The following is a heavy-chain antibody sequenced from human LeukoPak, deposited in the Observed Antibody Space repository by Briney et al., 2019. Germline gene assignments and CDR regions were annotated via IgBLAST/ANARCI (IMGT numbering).Heavy chain of an antibody. CDR3: ARDYGDYSCDY. V-gene: IGHV4-59*01. Sequence: SETLSLTCTVSGGSISSYYWSWIRQPPGKGLEWIGYIYYSGSTNYNPSLKSRVTISVDTSKNQFSLKLSSVTAADTAVYYCARDYGDYSCDYWGQGTLVTVSS. J-gene: IGHJ4*02. D-gene: IGHD4-17*01. CDR2: IYYSGST. CDR1: GGSISSYY.